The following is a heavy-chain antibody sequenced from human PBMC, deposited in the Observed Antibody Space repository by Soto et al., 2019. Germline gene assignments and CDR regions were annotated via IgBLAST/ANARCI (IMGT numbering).Heavy chain of an antibody. D-gene: IGHD2-2*01. V-gene: IGHV1-46*01. CDR2: INPGDGRT. Sequence: ASVKVSCKASGYIFSSHCIYWVRQAPGQGLQWMGIINPGDGRTAYAQKFQGRVTLTRDMSTSTVYMELTGLTYDDTAVYYCARDVSGPGATYVMDVWGQGTTVTVSS. CDR1: GYIFSSHC. J-gene: IGHJ6*02. CDR3: ARDVSGPGATYVMDV.